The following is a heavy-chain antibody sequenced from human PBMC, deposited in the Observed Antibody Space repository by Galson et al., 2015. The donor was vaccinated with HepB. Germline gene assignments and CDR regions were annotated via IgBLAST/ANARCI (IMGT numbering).Heavy chain of an antibody. CDR2: ISSSSSYI. CDR3: ARGVAPGAYYYYYGMDV. Sequence: SLRLSCAASGFTFSSYSMDWVRQAPGKGLEWVSSISSSSSYIYYADSVKGRFTISRDNAKNSLYLQMNSLRAEATAVYYCARGVAPGAYYYYYGMDVWGQGTTVTVSS. V-gene: IGHV3-21*01. CDR1: GFTFSSYS. D-gene: IGHD1-14*01. J-gene: IGHJ6*02.